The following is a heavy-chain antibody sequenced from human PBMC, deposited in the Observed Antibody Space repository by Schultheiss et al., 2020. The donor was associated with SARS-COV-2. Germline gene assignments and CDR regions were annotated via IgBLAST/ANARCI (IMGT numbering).Heavy chain of an antibody. CDR1: GFNFRSHW. CDR2: IKGDGRGT. V-gene: IGHV3-74*01. CDR3: AMGTASGALDC. J-gene: IGHJ4*02. D-gene: IGHD3-10*01. Sequence: GGSLRLSCGASGFNFRSHWMHWVRQVPGKGLVWVSRIKGDGRGTNYADSVKGRFTISRDNTKNTVYLQMNSLRAEDSALYYCAMGTASGALDCWGQGTLVTVSS.